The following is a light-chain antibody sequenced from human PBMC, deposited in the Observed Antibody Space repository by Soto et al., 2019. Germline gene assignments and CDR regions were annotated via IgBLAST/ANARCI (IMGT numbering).Light chain of an antibody. Sequence: QSVLTQPPSVSGAPGQRVTISCTGSSSNIGAGYDVHWYQQLPGTAPKLLIYGNSKRPSGVPDRFSGSKSGTSASLAITGIQAADDADYYCQSYDSSLSGVVFGGGTKLTVL. J-gene: IGLJ2*01. CDR3: QSYDSSLSGVV. CDR2: GNS. CDR1: SSNIGAGYD. V-gene: IGLV1-40*01.